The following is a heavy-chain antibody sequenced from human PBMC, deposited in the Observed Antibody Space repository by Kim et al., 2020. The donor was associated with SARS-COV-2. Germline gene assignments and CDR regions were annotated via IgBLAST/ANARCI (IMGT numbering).Heavy chain of an antibody. J-gene: IGHJ4*02. Sequence: YYAGSVKGRFTISRDNSKNTLYLQMNSLRAEDTAVYYCAAYSSSWTPFDYWGQGTLVTVSS. D-gene: IGHD6-13*01. CDR3: AAYSSSWTPFDY. V-gene: IGHV3-23*01.